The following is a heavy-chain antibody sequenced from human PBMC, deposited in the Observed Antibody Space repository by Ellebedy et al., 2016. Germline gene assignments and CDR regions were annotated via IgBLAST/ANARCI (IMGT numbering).Heavy chain of an antibody. V-gene: IGHV5-51*01. CDR1: GYTFTSYW. CDR3: ARHVDSSSWYPLNVDY. CDR2: IYPGDSDV. D-gene: IGHD3-22*01. J-gene: IGHJ4*02. Sequence: GESLKISCKGSGYTFTSYWIAWVRQMPGKGLEWMGIIYPGDSDVRYSPSFQGQVTISADKSTTTAYLQWSSLKASDTAMYYCARHVDSSSWYPLNVDYWGQGTLVTVSS.